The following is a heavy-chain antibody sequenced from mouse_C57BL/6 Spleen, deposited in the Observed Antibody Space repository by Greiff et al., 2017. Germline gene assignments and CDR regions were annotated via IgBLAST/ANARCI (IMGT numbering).Heavy chain of an antibody. J-gene: IGHJ3*01. V-gene: IGHV3-1*01. Sequence: EVKLLESGPGMVKPSQSLSLTCTVTGYSITSGYDWYWIRHFPGNKLEWMGYISYSGSTNYNPSLKSRISITHDTSKNHFFLKLNSVTTEDTATYYCAREREGSFAYWGQGTLVTVSA. CDR2: ISYSGST. CDR1: GYSITSGYD. CDR3: AREREGSFAY.